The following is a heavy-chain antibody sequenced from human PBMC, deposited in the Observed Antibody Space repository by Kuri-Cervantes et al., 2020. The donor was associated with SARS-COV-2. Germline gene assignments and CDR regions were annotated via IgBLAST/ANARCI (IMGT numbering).Heavy chain of an antibody. V-gene: IGHV4-39*01. Sequence: SETLSLTCTVSGGSISSSSYYWGWIRQPPGKGLEWIGSIYYSGSTYYNPSLRSRVTISVDTSKNQFSLKLSSVTAAGTAVYYCARHEWEPYYFDYWGQGTLVTVSS. D-gene: IGHD1-26*01. CDR1: GGSISSSSYY. CDR3: ARHEWEPYYFDY. CDR2: IYYSGST. J-gene: IGHJ4*02.